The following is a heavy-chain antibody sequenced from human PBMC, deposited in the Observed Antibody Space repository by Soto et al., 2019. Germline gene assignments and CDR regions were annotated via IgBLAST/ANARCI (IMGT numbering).Heavy chain of an antibody. V-gene: IGHV4-59*13. CDR2: IYYSGST. CDR3: ARSYSSGWSSLFDY. CDR1: GGSISRYY. D-gene: IGHD6-19*01. J-gene: IGHJ4*02. Sequence: SETLSLTCTVAGGSISRYYWSWIRQPPGKGLEWIGYIYYSGSTNYNPSLKSRVTISVDTSKNQFSLKLSSVTAADTAVYYCARSYSSGWSSLFDYWGQGTLVTVSS.